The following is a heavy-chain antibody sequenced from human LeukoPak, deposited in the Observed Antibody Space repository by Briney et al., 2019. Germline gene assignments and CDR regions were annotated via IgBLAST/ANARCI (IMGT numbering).Heavy chain of an antibody. D-gene: IGHD3-22*01. CDR1: GFTFSSYG. V-gene: IGHV3-30*03. J-gene: IGHJ4*02. CDR3: AREYYYDMSASDY. CDR2: ISYDGSNK. Sequence: SGGSLRLSCAASGFTFSSYGMHWVRQAPGKGLEWVAVISYDGSNKYYADSVKGRFTISRDNSKNTLYLQMDSLRAEDTAVYYCAREYYYDMSASDYWGQGTLVTISS.